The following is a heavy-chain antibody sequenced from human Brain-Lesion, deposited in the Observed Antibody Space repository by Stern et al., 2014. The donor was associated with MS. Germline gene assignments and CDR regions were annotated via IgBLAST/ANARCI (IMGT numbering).Heavy chain of an antibody. J-gene: IGHJ4*02. CDR2: SDHSGST. CDR3: ARFPASRPHVFDS. V-gene: IGHV4-4*02. D-gene: IGHD6-13*01. Sequence: QVQLQESGPGLVKPSGTLSLTCAVSGGSISSSNWWSWVRQSPGKGLEWIGASDHSGSTIYNPSLKSRVTVSVDQSPNRFSLHLRSVTAADTAVYFCARFPASRPHVFDSWGQGTLVTVSS. CDR1: GGSISSSNW.